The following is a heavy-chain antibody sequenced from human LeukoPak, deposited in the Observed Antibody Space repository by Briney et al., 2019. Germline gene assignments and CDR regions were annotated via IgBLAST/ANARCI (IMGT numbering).Heavy chain of an antibody. D-gene: IGHD2-2*01. CDR1: GYTFTSYG. CDR3: ARDQPLPAATYYYYGMDV. V-gene: IGHV1-18*01. Sequence: ASVKVSCKASGYTFTSYGISWVRQAPGQGLEWMGWISAYNGNTNYAQKLQGRVTMTTDTSTSTAYMELRSLRSDDTAVYYCARDQPLPAATYYYYGMDVWGQGTTVTVSS. CDR2: ISAYNGNT. J-gene: IGHJ6*02.